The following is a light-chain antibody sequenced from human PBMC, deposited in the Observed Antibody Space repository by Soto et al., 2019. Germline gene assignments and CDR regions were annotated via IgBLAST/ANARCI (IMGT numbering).Light chain of an antibody. CDR2: GAS. Sequence: EIVLTQSPGTLSLSAAERATLSCRASQSVSSSYLAWYQQKPGQAPRLLIYGASSRATGIPDRFSGSGSGTDFTLTISRLETEDFAVYYCQQYGSSPLATFGQGTRLEIK. CDR1: QSVSSSY. J-gene: IGKJ5*01. V-gene: IGKV3-20*01. CDR3: QQYGSSPLAT.